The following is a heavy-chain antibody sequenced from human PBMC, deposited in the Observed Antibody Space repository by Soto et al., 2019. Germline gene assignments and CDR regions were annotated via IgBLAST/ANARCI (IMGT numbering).Heavy chain of an antibody. J-gene: IGHJ5*02. CDR2: INHSGST. Sequence: SETLSLTCAVYGGSFSGYYWSWIRQPPGKGLEWIGEINHSGSTNYNPSLKSRVTISVDTSKNQFSLKLSSVTAADTAVYYCARPRTPYCSSTSCHRNWFDPWGQGTLVTVS. V-gene: IGHV4-34*01. CDR1: GGSFSGYY. CDR3: ARPRTPYCSSTSCHRNWFDP. D-gene: IGHD2-2*01.